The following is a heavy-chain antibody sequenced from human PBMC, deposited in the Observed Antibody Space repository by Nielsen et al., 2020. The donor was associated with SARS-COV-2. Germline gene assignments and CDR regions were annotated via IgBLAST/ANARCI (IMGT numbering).Heavy chain of an antibody. J-gene: IGHJ4*02. Sequence: GESLKISCAASGFTFSNAWMSWVRQAPGKGLEWVGRIKSKTDGGTTDYAAPVKGRFTISRDDSKNTLYLQMNSLKTEDTAVYYCAVEVATNFDYWGQGTLVTVSS. V-gene: IGHV3-15*01. CDR1: GFTFSNAW. CDR3: AVEVATNFDY. CDR2: IKSKTDGGTT. D-gene: IGHD5-24*01.